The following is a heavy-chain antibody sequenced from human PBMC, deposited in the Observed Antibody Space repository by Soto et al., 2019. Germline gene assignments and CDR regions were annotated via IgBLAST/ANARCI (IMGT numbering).Heavy chain of an antibody. CDR2: ISGTGAST. J-gene: IGHJ4*02. CDR1: GFTFSRYG. CDR3: AKDLGYSYGYGVDY. Sequence: PGGSLRLSCAASGFTFSRYGVSWVRQAPGKGLEWVSGISGTGASTYYADSVRGRFTISRDNSKNTLYVQMNSLRAEDTAVYYCAKDLGYSYGYGVDYWGQGTLVTVSS. D-gene: IGHD5-18*01. V-gene: IGHV3-23*01.